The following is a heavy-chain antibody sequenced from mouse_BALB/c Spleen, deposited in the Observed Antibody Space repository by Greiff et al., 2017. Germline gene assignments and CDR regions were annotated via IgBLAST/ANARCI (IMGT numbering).Heavy chain of an antibody. CDR2: IYPGSGST. D-gene: IGHD1-1*01. CDR3: TRGGYYGSSYAWFAY. CDR1: GYTFTSYW. J-gene: IGHJ3*01. Sequence: LQQPGSELVRPGASVKLSCKASGYTFTSYWMHWVKQRHGQGLEWIGNIYPGSGSTNYDEKFKSKGTLTVDTSSSTAYMHLSSLTSEDSAVYYCTRGGYYGSSYAWFAYWGQGTLVTVSA. V-gene: IGHV1S22*01.